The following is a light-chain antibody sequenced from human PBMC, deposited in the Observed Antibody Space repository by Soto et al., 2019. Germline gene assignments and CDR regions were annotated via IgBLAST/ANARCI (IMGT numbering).Light chain of an antibody. CDR2: EDN. V-gene: IGLV6-57*02. J-gene: IGLJ2*01. Sequence: NFMLAQPHSASESPGKTVTISCTGTSGTVVTNYVQWYQQRPGSAPTTVIYEDNQRPPGVPDRFSGSIDRSSNSASLTISGLKTEAEADYYCYSSDSSNHVVFGGGTKLTVL. CDR1: SGTVVTNY. CDR3: YSSDSSNHVV.